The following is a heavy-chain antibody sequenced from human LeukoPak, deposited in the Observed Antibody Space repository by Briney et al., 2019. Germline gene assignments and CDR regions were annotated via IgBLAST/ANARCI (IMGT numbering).Heavy chain of an antibody. J-gene: IGHJ2*01. Sequence: GGSLRLSCAASGFTFSSYAMSWVRQAPGKGLEWVSSIFSSPTNTHYSDSVRGRFTVSRDNAKNSLYLQMNSLRAEDTAVYFCARNMVRGLVTNDWFFDLWGRGTLVTVSS. D-gene: IGHD3-10*01. CDR1: GFTFSSYA. CDR3: ARNMVRGLVTNDWFFDL. CDR2: IFSSPTNT. V-gene: IGHV3-21*01.